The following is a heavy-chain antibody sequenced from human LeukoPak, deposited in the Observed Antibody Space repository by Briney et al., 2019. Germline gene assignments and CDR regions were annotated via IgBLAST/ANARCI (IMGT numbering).Heavy chain of an antibody. Sequence: VASVKVSCKASGFTFSNSAMQWVRQARGQRPEWIGWIVVDSGNTNYAQKFQERVTITRDMSTSTAYMELSSLRSEDTAVYYCAADVIYESDWGQGTLVTVSS. CDR3: AADVIYESD. CDR2: IVVDSGNT. V-gene: IGHV1-58*02. CDR1: GFTFSNSA. J-gene: IGHJ4*02. D-gene: IGHD2/OR15-2a*01.